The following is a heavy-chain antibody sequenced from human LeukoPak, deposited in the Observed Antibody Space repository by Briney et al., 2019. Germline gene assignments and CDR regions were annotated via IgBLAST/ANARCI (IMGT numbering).Heavy chain of an antibody. D-gene: IGHD1-14*01. CDR1: GFTCSSYG. V-gene: IGHV3-30*02. J-gene: IGHJ4*02. Sequence: PGGSLRLSCAASGFTCSSYGMHWVRQAPGKGLEWVAFIRDDGSNKYYADSVKGRFTISRDNSKNTLYLHMNSLRAEDTAVYYCWTAAEFDYWGQGTLVTVSS. CDR3: WTAAEFDY. CDR2: IRDDGSNK.